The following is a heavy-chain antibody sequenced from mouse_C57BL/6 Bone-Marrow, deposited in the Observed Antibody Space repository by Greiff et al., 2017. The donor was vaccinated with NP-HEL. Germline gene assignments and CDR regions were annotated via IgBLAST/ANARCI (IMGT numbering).Heavy chain of an antibody. Sequence: EVKLVESGGGLVKPGGSLKLSCAASGFTFSSYAMSWVRQTPEKRLEWVATISDGGSYTYYPDNVKGRFTISRDNAKNNLYLQMSHLKSEDTAMYYCARDGDGSYWYFDVWGTGTTVTVSS. V-gene: IGHV5-4*01. J-gene: IGHJ1*03. CDR1: GFTFSSYA. CDR3: ARDGDGSYWYFDV. D-gene: IGHD1-1*01. CDR2: ISDGGSYT.